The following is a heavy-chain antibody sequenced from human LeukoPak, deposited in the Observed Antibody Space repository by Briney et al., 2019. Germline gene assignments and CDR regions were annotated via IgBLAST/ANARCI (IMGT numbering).Heavy chain of an antibody. CDR1: GGTFSSYA. CDR3: AIQSRITMVRGVIITTLDY. J-gene: IGHJ4*02. Sequence: ASVKVSCKASGGTFSSYAISWVRQAPGQGLEWMGRIIPIFGTANYAQKFQGRVTITTDESTSTAYIELSSLRSEDTAVYYCAIQSRITMVRGVIITTLDYWGQGTLVTVSS. D-gene: IGHD3-10*01. CDR2: IIPIFGTA. V-gene: IGHV1-69*05.